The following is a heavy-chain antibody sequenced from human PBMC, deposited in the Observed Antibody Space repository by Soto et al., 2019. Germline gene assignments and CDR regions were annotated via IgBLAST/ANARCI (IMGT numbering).Heavy chain of an antibody. J-gene: IGHJ4*02. CDR1: GYTFTGYY. D-gene: IGHD1-1*01. CDR2: INPNSGGT. V-gene: IGHV1-2*02. Sequence: ASVKVSCKASGYTFTGYYMHWVRQAPGQGFEWMGWINPNSGGTNYAQKFQGRVTMTRDTSISTVYMELSRLRSDDTAVYYCAGNWNDGDDYFDYWGQGTLVTVSS. CDR3: AGNWNDGDDYFDY.